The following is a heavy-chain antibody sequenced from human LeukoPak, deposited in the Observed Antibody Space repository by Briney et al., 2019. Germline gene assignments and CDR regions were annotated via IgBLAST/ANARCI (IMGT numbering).Heavy chain of an antibody. CDR1: GFTVSNNY. V-gene: IGHV3-53*01. Sequence: GGSLRLSCTASGFTVSNNYMNWVCQAPEKGLEWVALIYSGGTTNYADSVKGRFTISRDNSKNTLYLQMTNVRVEDTAVYYCARDPPGIAASVSGGWGQGTLVTVSS. D-gene: IGHD6-13*01. J-gene: IGHJ4*02. CDR2: IYSGGTT. CDR3: ARDPPGIAASVSGG.